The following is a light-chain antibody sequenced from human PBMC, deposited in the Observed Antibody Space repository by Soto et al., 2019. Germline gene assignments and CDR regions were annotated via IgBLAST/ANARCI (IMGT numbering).Light chain of an antibody. J-gene: IGKJ4*01. CDR1: QSINNY. V-gene: IGKV3-11*01. CDR3: QYRGIWPPGAT. Sequence: EIVLTQSPVTLSLSPGERATLSCRASQSINNYLAWYQQKPGQPPRLLIYDASNRATAIAVRFSGSGSRTDFTLTISSLEPVDSAVYYCQYRGIWPPGATFGGGTKVEIK. CDR2: DAS.